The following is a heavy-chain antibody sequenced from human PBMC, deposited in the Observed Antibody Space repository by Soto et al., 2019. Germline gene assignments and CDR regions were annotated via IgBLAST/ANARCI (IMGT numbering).Heavy chain of an antibody. V-gene: IGHV1-46*01. CDR3: ARPLDSSGFDY. CDR1: GYTFRNYY. Sequence: ASVKVSYKASGYTFRNYYMHLVRQAPGQGLEWMGVINPSGGGTNYAQKFQGRVIITRDTSTSTVYMELSSLRSEDTAVYYCARPLDSSGFDYWGQGTLVTVSS. CDR2: INPSGGGT. J-gene: IGHJ4*02. D-gene: IGHD3-22*01.